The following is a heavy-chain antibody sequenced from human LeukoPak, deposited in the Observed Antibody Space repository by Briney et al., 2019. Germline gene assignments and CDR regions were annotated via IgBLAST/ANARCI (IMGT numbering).Heavy chain of an antibody. Sequence: SETLSLTCTVSGGAIISDNFYWVWVRQPPGKGLEWVGSINYSGTTYYNPSLRSRVSISVDTSRTQFFLTLNSVTAADTAVYYCGRLFDSWGQGILVTVSS. J-gene: IGHJ4*02. CDR2: INYSGTT. V-gene: IGHV4-39*01. CDR3: GRLFDS. CDR1: GGAIISDNFY.